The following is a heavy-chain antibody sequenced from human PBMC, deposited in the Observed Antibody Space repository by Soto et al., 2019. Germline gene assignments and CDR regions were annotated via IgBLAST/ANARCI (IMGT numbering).Heavy chain of an antibody. J-gene: IGHJ4*02. V-gene: IGHV3-13*01. CDR3: VRGRSFDYDSSRPPTITH. CDR2: IGTPGDT. Sequence: SLRLSCAASGFILNPYEMHWFPQVAGPCLEWVPGIGTPGDTYYSESSRGRFTIFRDDAKGSLHLLMRALRDGDPALYYGVRGRSFDYDSSRPPTITHWGQGTVVTVSS. CDR1: GFILNPYE. D-gene: IGHD3-10*01.